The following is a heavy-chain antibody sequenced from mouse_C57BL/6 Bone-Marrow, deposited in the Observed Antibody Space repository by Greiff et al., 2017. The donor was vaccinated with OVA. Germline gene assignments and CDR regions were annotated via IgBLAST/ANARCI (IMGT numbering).Heavy chain of an antibody. J-gene: IGHJ3*01. CDR2: IWTGGGT. V-gene: IGHV2-9-1*01. Sequence: VQGVESGPGLVAPSQSLSITCTVSGFSLTSYAISWVRQPPGKGLEWLGVIWTGGGTNYNSALKSRLSISTDNSKSQVFLKMNSLQTDDTARYYCARNGIDPIYDYDGAFAYWGQGTLVTVSA. CDR1: GFSLTSYA. CDR3: ARNGIDPIYDYDGAFAY. D-gene: IGHD2-4*01.